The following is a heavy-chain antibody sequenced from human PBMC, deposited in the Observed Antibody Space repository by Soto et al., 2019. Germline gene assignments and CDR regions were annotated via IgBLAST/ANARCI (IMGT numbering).Heavy chain of an antibody. CDR2: IYSGGST. Sequence: GGSLRLSCAASGFTVSSNYMSWVRQAPGKGLEWVSVIYSGGSTYYADSVKGRFTISRDNSKNTLYLQMNSLRAEDTAVYYCAREPPDSGYDFFDYWGQGTLVTVSS. J-gene: IGHJ4*02. CDR3: AREPPDSGYDFFDY. D-gene: IGHD5-12*01. CDR1: GFTVSSNY. V-gene: IGHV3-66*01.